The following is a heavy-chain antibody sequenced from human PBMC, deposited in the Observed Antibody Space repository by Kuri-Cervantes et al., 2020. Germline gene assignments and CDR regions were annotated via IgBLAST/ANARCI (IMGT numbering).Heavy chain of an antibody. CDR2: INSDGSST. Sequence: GGSLRLSCAASGFTFSSYWMHWVRQAPGKGLVWVARINSDGSSTSYADSVKGRFTISRDNAKNTLYLQMNSLRAEDTAVYYCARVRAVSGAYNDYAPLGYWGQGTRGTASS. V-gene: IGHV3-74*01. CDR3: ARVRAVSGAYNDYAPLGY. D-gene: IGHD3-16*01. CDR1: GFTFSSYW. J-gene: IGHJ4*02.